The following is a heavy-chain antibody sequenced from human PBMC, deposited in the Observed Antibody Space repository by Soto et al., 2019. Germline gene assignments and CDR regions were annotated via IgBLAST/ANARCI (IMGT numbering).Heavy chain of an antibody. V-gene: IGHV3-48*03. CDR3: ATRSGGGGAFDF. CDR1: GFTFSRYE. J-gene: IGHJ3*01. D-gene: IGHD3-10*01. Sequence: EVKLVESGGGLVQPGGSLRLSCAASGFTFSRYEMNWVRQAPGKGLEWISYIHSSATTIYYADSVKGRFTISRDNAKNSLCLQMNSRSAEDTAVYYCATRSGGGGAFDFWGQGTMVTVSS. CDR2: IHSSATTI.